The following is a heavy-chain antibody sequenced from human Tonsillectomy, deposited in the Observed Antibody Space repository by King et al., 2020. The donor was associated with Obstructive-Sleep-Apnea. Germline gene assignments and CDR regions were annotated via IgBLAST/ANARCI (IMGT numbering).Heavy chain of an antibody. CDR2: ISYDGSNK. V-gene: IGHV3-30*18. D-gene: IGHD6-6*01. CDR1: GFTFSSYG. Sequence: QLVQSGGGVVQPGRSLRLSCAASGFTFSSYGMHWVRQAPGKGLEWVAVISYDGSNKYYADSVKGRFTISRDNSKNTLYLQMTSLRAEDTAVYYCAKGVQVAARPRIDYWGQGTLVTVSS. J-gene: IGHJ4*02. CDR3: AKGVQVAARPRIDY.